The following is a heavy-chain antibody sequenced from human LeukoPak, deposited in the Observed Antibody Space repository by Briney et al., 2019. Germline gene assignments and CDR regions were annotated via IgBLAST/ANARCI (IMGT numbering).Heavy chain of an antibody. J-gene: IGHJ4*02. D-gene: IGHD3-3*01. V-gene: IGHV1-2*02. CDR1: GYTFTGYY. CDR2: INPNSGGT. CDR3: ARDAKTIRSVQQKPRFFGVV. Sequence: GASVKVSCKASGYTFTGYYMHWVRQAPGQGLEWMGWINPNSGGTNYAQKFQGRVTMTRDTSISTAYMELSRLRSDDTAVYYCARDAKTIRSVQQKPRFFGVVWGQGTLVTVSS.